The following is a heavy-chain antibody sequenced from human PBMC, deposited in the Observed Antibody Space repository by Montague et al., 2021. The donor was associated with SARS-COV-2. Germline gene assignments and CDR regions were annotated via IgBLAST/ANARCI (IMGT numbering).Heavy chain of an antibody. J-gene: IGHJ6*02. CDR1: GGSISSSSYY. D-gene: IGHD3-22*01. V-gene: IGHV4-39*07. CDR3: ARDTRITMIVVVQGYGMDV. Sequence: SETLSLTCTVSGGSISSSSYYWGWIRQPPGKGLEWIVSIYYSGSTYYNPSLQSRVTISVDTSKNQFSLKLISVTAADTAVYYCARDTRITMIVVVQGYGMDVWGQGTTVTVSS. CDR2: IYYSGST.